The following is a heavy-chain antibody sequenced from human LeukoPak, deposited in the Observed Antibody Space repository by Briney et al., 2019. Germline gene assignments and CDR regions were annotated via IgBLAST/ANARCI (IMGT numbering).Heavy chain of an antibody. V-gene: IGHV1-46*01. CDR3: ARDRPRQYYFDY. D-gene: IGHD6-6*01. CDR2: INPSGGST. CDR1: GYTFTSSY. Sequence: ASVKVSCKASGYTFTSSYMHWVRQAPGQGLEWMGIINPSGGSTSYAQKFQGRVTMTRDMSTSTVYMELSSLRSEDTAVYYCARDRPRQYYFDYWGQGTLVTVSS. J-gene: IGHJ4*02.